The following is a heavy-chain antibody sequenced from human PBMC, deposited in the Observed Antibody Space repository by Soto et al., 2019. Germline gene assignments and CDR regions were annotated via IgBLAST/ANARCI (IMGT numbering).Heavy chain of an antibody. Sequence: SETLSLTCTVSGGSISSYYWSWIRQPPGKGLEWIGYIYYSGSTNYNPSLKSRVTISVDTSKNQFSLKLSSVTAADTAVYYRARSKPYYYDSSGYYYQLDYYGMAFWGQGSTVTVSS. CDR2: IYYSGST. CDR3: ARSKPYYYDSSGYYYQLDYYGMAF. J-gene: IGHJ6*02. D-gene: IGHD3-22*01. CDR1: GGSISSYY. V-gene: IGHV4-59*01.